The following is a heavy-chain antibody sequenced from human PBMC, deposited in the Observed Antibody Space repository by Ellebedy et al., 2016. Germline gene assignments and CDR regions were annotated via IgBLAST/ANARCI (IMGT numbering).Heavy chain of an antibody. Sequence: GGSLRLXXAASGFTFSSYAMSWVRQAPGKGLEWVSTISGDGGSTYIADSVKGRFTISRDNSKNTMFLQMNSLRADDTAVYYCRQGHYFGYWGQGTLVTVSS. V-gene: IGHV3-23*01. CDR1: GFTFSSYA. J-gene: IGHJ4*02. CDR3: RQGHYFGY. CDR2: ISGDGGST.